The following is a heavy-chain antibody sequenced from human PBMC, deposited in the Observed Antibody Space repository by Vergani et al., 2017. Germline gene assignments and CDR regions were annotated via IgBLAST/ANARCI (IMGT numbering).Heavy chain of an antibody. D-gene: IGHD3-3*02. V-gene: IGHV3-30*03. CDR1: GFTFSSYG. CDR3: ARDLHFWCAHIPGY. Sequence: QVQVVESGGGVVQPGRSLRLSCAASGFTFSSYGMHWVRQAPGKGLEWVAVISYNGSNKYYAESVKGRFTISGDNSKNTLYLQMNSRRGEDTAIYYCARDLHFWCAHIPGYWGQEPWAPSPQ. CDR2: ISYNGSNK. J-gene: IGHJ4*01.